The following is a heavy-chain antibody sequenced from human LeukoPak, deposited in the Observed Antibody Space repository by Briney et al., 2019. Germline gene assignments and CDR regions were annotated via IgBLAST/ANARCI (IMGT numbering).Heavy chain of an antibody. CDR1: GGSISSSSYY. CDR2: IYYSGST. Sequence: PSETLSLTCTVSGGSISSSSYYWGWIRQPPGKGLEWIGSIYYSGSTYYNPSLKSRVTMSVDTSKNQFSLKLSSVTAADTAVYYCARSHYYDSSPWAFDIWGQGTMVTVSS. J-gene: IGHJ3*02. D-gene: IGHD3-22*01. V-gene: IGHV4-39*07. CDR3: ARSHYYDSSPWAFDI.